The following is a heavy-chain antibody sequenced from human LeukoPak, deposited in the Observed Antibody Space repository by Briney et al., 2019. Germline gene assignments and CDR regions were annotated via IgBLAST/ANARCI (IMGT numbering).Heavy chain of an antibody. J-gene: IGHJ4*02. D-gene: IGHD4-11*01. Sequence: ASVKVSCKASGGTFSSYAISWVRQAPGQGLEWMGRIIPILGIANYAQKFQGRVTITADKSTSTAYMELSSLRSEDTAVYYCARALDYSNYVEDYWGQGTLVTVSS. CDR1: GGTFSSYA. V-gene: IGHV1-69*04. CDR3: ARALDYSNYVEDY. CDR2: IIPILGIA.